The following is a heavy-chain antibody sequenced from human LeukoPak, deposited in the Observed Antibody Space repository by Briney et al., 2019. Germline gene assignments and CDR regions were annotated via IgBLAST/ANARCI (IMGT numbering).Heavy chain of an antibody. CDR3: AREEGFWSGYYTAEGLDY. CDR2: INSDGSGT. D-gene: IGHD3-3*01. Sequence: PGGSLRLSCAASGFTFSRHWMHWVRQAPGKRLVWISRINSDGSGTNYADSVKGRFTISRDNAKNTLYLQMNSLRAEDTAVYYCAREEGFWSGYYTAEGLDYWGQGTLVTVSS. V-gene: IGHV3-74*01. CDR1: GFTFSRHW. J-gene: IGHJ4*02.